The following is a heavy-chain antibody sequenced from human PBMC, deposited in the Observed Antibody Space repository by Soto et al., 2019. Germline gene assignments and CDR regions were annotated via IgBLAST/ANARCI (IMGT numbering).Heavy chain of an antibody. CDR1: GGSISNSY. J-gene: IGHJ6*02. CDR3: ARDPSKSRAGYYGLDV. D-gene: IGHD3-22*01. CDR2: IYYSGST. V-gene: IGHV4-59*01. Sequence: SETLSLTCTVSGGSISNSYWNWIRQSPGKGLEWIGYIYYSGSTNYNPSLKSRITISVDTSKRQLSLKLRSVTAADTAVYYCARDPSKSRAGYYGLDVWGQGTSVSVSS.